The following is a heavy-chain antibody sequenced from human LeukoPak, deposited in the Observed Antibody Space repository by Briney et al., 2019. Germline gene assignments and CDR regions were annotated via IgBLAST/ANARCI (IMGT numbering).Heavy chain of an antibody. CDR1: GYTFTDYY. CDR2: INPKSGAP. Sequence: ASVKVSCKASGYTFTDYYMHWVRQAPGQGLEWMGWINPKSGAPHYAQNFQGRVTMTRDTSISTAYMELSRMRSDDTAVYYCAREKVHGSGVFDYWGQGTLVTVSS. J-gene: IGHJ4*02. D-gene: IGHD3-10*01. V-gene: IGHV1-2*02. CDR3: AREKVHGSGVFDY.